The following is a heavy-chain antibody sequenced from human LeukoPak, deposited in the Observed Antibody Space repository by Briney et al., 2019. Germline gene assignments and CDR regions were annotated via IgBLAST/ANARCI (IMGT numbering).Heavy chain of an antibody. V-gene: IGHV3-23*01. CDR2: ISGSGGST. D-gene: IGHD3-16*01. Sequence: GGSLRLSCAASGFTFSSYAMSWVRQAPGKGLEWVSAISGSGGSTYYADSVKGRFTISRDNAKNSLYLQMDSLRAEDTAVYYFAGGGITTSYAFEIGAQGAMATVSS. CDR1: GFTFSSYA. CDR3: AGGGITTSYAFEI. J-gene: IGHJ3*02.